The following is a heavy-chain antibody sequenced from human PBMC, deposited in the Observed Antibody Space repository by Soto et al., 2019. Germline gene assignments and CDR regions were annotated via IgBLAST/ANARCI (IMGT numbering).Heavy chain of an antibody. V-gene: IGHV4-4*02. Sequence: PSETLSLTCAVSGCSISSSNWWSWVRQPPGKGLEWIGEIYHSGSTNYNPSLKSRVTISVDKSKNQFSLKLSSVTAADTAVYYCAMGVKRQLWLQWWFDPWGQGTLVTVSS. J-gene: IGHJ5*02. CDR3: AMGVKRQLWLQWWFDP. D-gene: IGHD5-18*01. CDR1: GCSISSSNW. CDR2: IYHSGST.